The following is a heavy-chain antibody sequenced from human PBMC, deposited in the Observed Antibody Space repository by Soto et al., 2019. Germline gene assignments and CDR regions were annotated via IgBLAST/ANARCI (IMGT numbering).Heavy chain of an antibody. Sequence: CGLQTTGKGLEWMGGIIPIFGTANYAQKFQGRVTITADESTSTAYMELSSLRSEDTAVYYCAKGSSGWYEKWYFALRGRRTSVTGSS. CDR3: AKGSSGWYEKWYFAL. CDR2: IIPIFGTA. V-gene: IGHV1-69*01. J-gene: IGHJ2*01. D-gene: IGHD6-19*01.